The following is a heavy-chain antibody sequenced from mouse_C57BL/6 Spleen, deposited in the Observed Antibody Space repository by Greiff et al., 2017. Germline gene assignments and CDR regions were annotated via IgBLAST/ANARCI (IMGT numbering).Heavy chain of an antibody. J-gene: IGHJ4*01. CDR2: IYPGDGDT. CDR3: ARQLTAMDY. Sequence: QVQLQQSGPELVKPGAPVKISCKASGYAFSSSWMNWVKQRPGKGLEWIGRIYPGDGDTNYNGKFKGKATLTADKSSSTAYMQLSSLTSEDSAVYFCARQLTAMDYWGQGTSVTVSS. CDR1: GYAFSSSW. V-gene: IGHV1-82*01. D-gene: IGHD3-3*01.